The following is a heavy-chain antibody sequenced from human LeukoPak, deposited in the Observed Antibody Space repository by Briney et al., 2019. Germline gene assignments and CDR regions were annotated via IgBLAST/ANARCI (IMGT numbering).Heavy chain of an antibody. CDR3: ARDLAYIGSGWGDYYYYGMDV. J-gene: IGHJ6*02. D-gene: IGHD6-19*01. CDR1: GFTFDDYA. V-gene: IGHV3-43*02. Sequence: GGSLRLSCAASGFTFDDYAMHWARQAPGKGLEWVSLISGDGGSTYYADSVKGRFTISRDNSKNSLYLQMNSLRAEDTAVYYCARDLAYIGSGWGDYYYYGMDVWGQGTTVTVSS. CDR2: ISGDGGST.